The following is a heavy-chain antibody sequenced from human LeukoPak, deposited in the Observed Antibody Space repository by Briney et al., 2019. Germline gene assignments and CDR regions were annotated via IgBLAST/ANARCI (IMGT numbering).Heavy chain of an antibody. V-gene: IGHV1-2*02. Sequence: ASVKVSCKTSGYTFTGYYMHWVRQAPGQGLEWMGWINPNSGGTNYAQKFQGRVTMTRDTSISTAYMELSRLRSDDTAVYYCARVGSYYSEPDYWGQGTLVTVSS. D-gene: IGHD1-26*01. CDR2: INPNSGGT. CDR3: ARVGSYYSEPDY. CDR1: GYTFTGYY. J-gene: IGHJ4*02.